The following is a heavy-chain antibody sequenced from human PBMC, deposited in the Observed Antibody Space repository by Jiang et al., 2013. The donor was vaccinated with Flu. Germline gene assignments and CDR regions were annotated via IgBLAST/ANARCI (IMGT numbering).Heavy chain of an antibody. CDR1: GYSFSIYW. CDR3: ARHPYYYGSGSYTVSDYGMDV. Sequence: SLRISCQGSGYSFSIYWIAWVRQMPGKGLEWMGIVYPDKSATRYSPSFEGQVTISADKSISTAYLQWSSLKASDTAMYYCARHPYYYGSGSYTVSDYGMDVWGQGTTVTVSS. CDR2: VYPDKSAT. V-gene: IGHV5-51*01. D-gene: IGHD3-10*01. J-gene: IGHJ6*02.